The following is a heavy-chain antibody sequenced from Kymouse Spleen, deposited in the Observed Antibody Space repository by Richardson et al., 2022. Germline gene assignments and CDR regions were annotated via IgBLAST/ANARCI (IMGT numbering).Heavy chain of an antibody. D-gene: IGHD1-26*01. CDR3: AKENSGSYDGFDY. V-gene: IGHV3-30*18. CDR2: ISYDGSNK. CDR1: GFTFSSYG. Sequence: QVQLVESGGGVVQPGRSLRLSCAASGFTFSSYGMHWVRQAPGKGLEWVAVISYDGSNKYYADSVKGRFTISRDNSKNTLYLQMNSLRAEDTAVYYCAKENSGSYDGFDYWGQGTLVTVSS. J-gene: IGHJ4*02.